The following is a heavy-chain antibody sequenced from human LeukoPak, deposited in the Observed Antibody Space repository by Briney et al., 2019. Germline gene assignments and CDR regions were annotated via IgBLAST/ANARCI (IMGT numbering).Heavy chain of an antibody. Sequence: GGSLRLSCTASGFTFSSYWMNWVRQAPGKGLEWVSAISGSGGSTYYADSVKGRFTISRDNSKNTLYLQMNSLRAEDTAVYYCAREDADYDFWSGYPHWFDPWGQGTLVTVSS. CDR2: ISGSGGST. V-gene: IGHV3-23*01. CDR1: GFTFSSYW. J-gene: IGHJ5*02. CDR3: AREDADYDFWSGYPHWFDP. D-gene: IGHD3-3*01.